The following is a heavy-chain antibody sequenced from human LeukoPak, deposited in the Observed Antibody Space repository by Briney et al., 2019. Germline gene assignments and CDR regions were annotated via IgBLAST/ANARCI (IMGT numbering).Heavy chain of an antibody. CDR2: IWYDGSNK. Sequence: GSLRLYCAASGFTFNRYAMHWVRPAPGKGLEGVAFIWYDGSNKYYADSVKGRFTVSRDNSKNTLYLQMNSLRAEDTAVYYCAKDERGYYDSSGFFGAIDYWGQGSLVSVSS. J-gene: IGHJ4*02. D-gene: IGHD3-22*01. CDR3: AKDERGYYDSSGFFGAIDY. CDR1: GFTFNRYA. V-gene: IGHV3-30*02.